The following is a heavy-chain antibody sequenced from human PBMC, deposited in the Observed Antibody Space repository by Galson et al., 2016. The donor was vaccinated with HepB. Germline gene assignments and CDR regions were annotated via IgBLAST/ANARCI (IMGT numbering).Heavy chain of an antibody. D-gene: IGHD6-13*01. CDR1: GDSISSKNW. V-gene: IGHV4-4*02. CDR3: AREGGAAAGTEYFQH. CDR2: IFHSGHT. Sequence: SETLSLTCAVSGDSISSKNWWSWVRQPPGKGLEWIGEIFHSGHTNYNPSLKSRVTISVDNSKIQFSLKLTSVTAADTAVYYCAREGGAAAGTEYFQHWGQGTLVTVSS. J-gene: IGHJ1*01.